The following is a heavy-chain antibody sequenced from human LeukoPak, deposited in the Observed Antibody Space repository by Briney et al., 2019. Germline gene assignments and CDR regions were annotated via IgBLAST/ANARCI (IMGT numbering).Heavy chain of an antibody. Sequence: PGGSLILSCAASGFTFSSYAMSWVRQATGKGLEWVSDISGSGGSTYYADSVKGRFTISRDNSKSTVYLQMNSLRAEDTALYYCAKGGSPSCYSSSDYWGQGTLVTVSS. CDR2: ISGSGGST. CDR3: AKGGSPSCYSSSDY. CDR1: GFTFSSYA. D-gene: IGHD2-2*02. J-gene: IGHJ4*02. V-gene: IGHV3-23*01.